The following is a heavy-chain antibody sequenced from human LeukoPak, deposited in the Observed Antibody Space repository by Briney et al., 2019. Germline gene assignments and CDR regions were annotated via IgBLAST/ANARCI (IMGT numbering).Heavy chain of an antibody. CDR2: IKQDGSEK. D-gene: IGHD3-16*01. V-gene: IGHV3-7*01. J-gene: IGHJ5*02. CDR1: GFSFGSYW. Sequence: GGSLRLSCAPSGFSFGSYWMHWVRQAPGTGLEWLASIKQDGSEKLYGASVRGRFTVSRDNARNSLYLNMKTLRSEDTALYHYARTGEDYSYNGGFGGFGPWGQGTLVIVSS. CDR3: ARTGEDYSYNGGFGGFGP.